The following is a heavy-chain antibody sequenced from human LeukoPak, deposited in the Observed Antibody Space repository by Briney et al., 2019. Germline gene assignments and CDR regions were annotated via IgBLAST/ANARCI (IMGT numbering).Heavy chain of an antibody. D-gene: IGHD6-6*01. CDR3: ARGPNSNWSGLDF. J-gene: IGHJ4*02. Sequence: GGSLRLSCAVSGFTFSGFWMSWSRQAPGKGLEWVASINSDGSEGYYADVVKGRFTISRDNAKNTLYLQVNNLRAEDTAVYYCARGPNSNWSGLDFWGQGTLLTVSS. CDR1: GFTFSGFW. CDR2: INSDGSEG. V-gene: IGHV3-7*01.